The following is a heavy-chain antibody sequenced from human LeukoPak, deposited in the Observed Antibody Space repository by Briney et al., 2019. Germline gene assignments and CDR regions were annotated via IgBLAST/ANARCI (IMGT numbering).Heavy chain of an antibody. CDR1: GYTLTELS. Sequence: ASVKVSCKVSGYTLTELSMHWVRQAPGKGLGWMGGVDPEDGETIYAQKFQGRVTMTEDTSTDTAYMELSSLRSEDTAVYCCATSGYYGSGSYLYWYFDLWGRGTLVTVSS. V-gene: IGHV1-24*01. CDR3: ATSGYYGSGSYLYWYFDL. D-gene: IGHD3-10*01. J-gene: IGHJ2*01. CDR2: VDPEDGET.